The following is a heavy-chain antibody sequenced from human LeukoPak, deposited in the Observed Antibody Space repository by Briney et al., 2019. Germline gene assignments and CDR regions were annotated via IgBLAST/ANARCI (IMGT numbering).Heavy chain of an antibody. J-gene: IGHJ3*02. CDR1: GYTFTSYA. CDR3: ARVGSSGRYDAFDI. V-gene: IGHV7-4-1*02. D-gene: IGHD6-19*01. CDR2: INTNPGTP. Sequence: GASVKVSCKASGYTFTSYAMIWVRQAPGQRLEWMGWINTNPGTPTYASGFTRRFVFSLDTSVSTAYLQISRLKAEDTAEYYCARVGSSGRYDAFDIWGQGTMVTVSS.